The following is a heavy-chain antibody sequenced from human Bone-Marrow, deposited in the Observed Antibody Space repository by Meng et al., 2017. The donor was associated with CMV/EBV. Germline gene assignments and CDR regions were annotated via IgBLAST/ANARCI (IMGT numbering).Heavy chain of an antibody. V-gene: IGHV3-74*01. Sequence: GGSLRLSCAASGFTFSSYWMHWVRQAPGRGLVWLARVDTFGNIRHYADSVKGRFTISRDNAKNSLYLQMNSLRAEDTAVYYCARDSVVVVPAGYYFDYWGQGTLVTVSS. CDR2: VDTFGNIR. D-gene: IGHD2-2*01. CDR1: GFTFSSYW. J-gene: IGHJ4*02. CDR3: ARDSVVVVPAGYYFDY.